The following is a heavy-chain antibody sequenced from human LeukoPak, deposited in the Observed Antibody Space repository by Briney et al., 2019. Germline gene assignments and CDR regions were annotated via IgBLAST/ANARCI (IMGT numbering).Heavy chain of an antibody. CDR1: GFTFSTSV. D-gene: IGHD1-26*01. CDR3: ARRGLAERAFDI. J-gene: IGHJ3*02. CDR2: VTGSSSAT. Sequence: GGSLRPSCVASGFTFSTSVMTWVRQAPGKGLECVSTVTGSSSATYYADSVKGRYDISRDNSKNTVFLQMNSLRAEDTAVYYCARRGLAERAFDIWGQGTMVTVSS. V-gene: IGHV3-23*01.